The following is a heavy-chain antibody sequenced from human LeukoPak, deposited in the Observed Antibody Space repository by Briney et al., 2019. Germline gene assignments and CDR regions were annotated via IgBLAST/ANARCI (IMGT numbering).Heavy chain of an antibody. V-gene: IGHV4-59*01. CDR2: IYYSGTT. Sequence: SETLSLNCTVSGDSISNYYWSWIRQPPGKGLEWIGYIYYSGTTNYNPSLKSRVTISVDTSKNQFSLKLSSVTAADTAVHYCARGVYIAAAQYGYWGQGTLVTVSS. CDR1: GDSISNYY. CDR3: ARGVYIAAAQYGY. D-gene: IGHD6-13*01. J-gene: IGHJ4*02.